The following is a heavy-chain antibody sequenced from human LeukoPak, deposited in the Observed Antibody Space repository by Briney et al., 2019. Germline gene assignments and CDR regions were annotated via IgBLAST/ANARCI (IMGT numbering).Heavy chain of an antibody. D-gene: IGHD5-24*01. Sequence: SETLSLTCTVSGGSISNYYWSWIRQPPGKGLEWIGYVYYSGSTNYNRSLKSRVTISLDTSKNQFSLKLSSVTAADTAVYYCARDVRDGYNHYAMAVWGQGTTVTVSS. J-gene: IGHJ6*02. CDR2: VYYSGST. CDR3: ARDVRDGYNHYAMAV. V-gene: IGHV4-59*01. CDR1: GGSISNYY.